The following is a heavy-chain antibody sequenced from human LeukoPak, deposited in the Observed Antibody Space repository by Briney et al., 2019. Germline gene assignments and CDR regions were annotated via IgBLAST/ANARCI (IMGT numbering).Heavy chain of an antibody. Sequence: TGGSLRLSCAASGFTFSSYGMHWVRQAPGKGLEWVAFIRYDGGNKYYADSVKGRFTISRDNSKNTLYLQMNSLRAEDTAVYYCAKDWDDYYGSGSYFDYWGQGTLVTVSS. CDR2: IRYDGGNK. CDR3: AKDWDDYYGSGSYFDY. V-gene: IGHV3-30*02. J-gene: IGHJ4*02. CDR1: GFTFSSYG. D-gene: IGHD3-10*01.